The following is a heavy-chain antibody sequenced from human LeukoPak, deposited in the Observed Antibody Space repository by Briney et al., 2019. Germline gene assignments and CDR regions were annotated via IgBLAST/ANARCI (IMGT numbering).Heavy chain of an antibody. D-gene: IGHD2-21*02. J-gene: IGHJ3*02. V-gene: IGHV4-31*03. CDR2: IYYSGST. CDR1: GGSISSGGYY. Sequence: PSETLPLTCTVSGGSISSGGYYWSWIRQHPGKGLEWIGYIYYSGSTYYNPSLKSRVTISVDTSKNQFSLKLSSVTAADTAVYYCARGDDTDAFDIWGQGTMVTVSS. CDR3: ARGDDTDAFDI.